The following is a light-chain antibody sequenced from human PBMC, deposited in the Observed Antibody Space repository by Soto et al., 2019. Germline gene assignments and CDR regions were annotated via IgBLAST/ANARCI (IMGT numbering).Light chain of an antibody. Sequence: QSALTQPPSESGSPGQSVTISCTGTSSDVGGYNYVSWYQQHPGKAPKLMIYEVTKRPSGVPDRFSGSKSGNTASLTVSGLQAEDEADYYCSSYAAGSNFVFGTGTKVTVL. CDR1: SSDVGGYNY. V-gene: IGLV2-8*01. CDR3: SSYAAGSNFV. J-gene: IGLJ1*01. CDR2: EVT.